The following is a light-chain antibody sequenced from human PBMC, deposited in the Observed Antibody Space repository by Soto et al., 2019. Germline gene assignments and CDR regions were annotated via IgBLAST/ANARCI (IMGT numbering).Light chain of an antibody. Sequence: QSALTQPASVSGSPGQSITISRTGSSSDVGYYNYVSWYQHHPGKAPKLLIFEISRRPSWTSSRFSGSRSGYTASLTISGLQAEDEADYYCASYTSSGTDVFGPGTKLTVL. V-gene: IGLV2-14*01. CDR2: EIS. CDR1: SSDVGYYNY. CDR3: ASYTSSGTDV. J-gene: IGLJ1*01.